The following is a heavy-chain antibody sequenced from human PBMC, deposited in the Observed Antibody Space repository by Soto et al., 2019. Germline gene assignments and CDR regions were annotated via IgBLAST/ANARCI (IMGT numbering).Heavy chain of an antibody. J-gene: IGHJ4*02. CDR2: INGAGSAT. CDR1: GFTFNNFA. V-gene: IGHV3-23*01. CDR3: AKVAPYGRAVAGPFDY. D-gene: IGHD6-19*01. Sequence: GGSLRFSCAASGFTFNNFAMNWVRQAPGKGLEWVSAINGAGSATEYGDSVRGRFAISRDNSKSTLYLQMNSLSPADTAVYYCAKVAPYGRAVAGPFDYWGQGALVTVSS.